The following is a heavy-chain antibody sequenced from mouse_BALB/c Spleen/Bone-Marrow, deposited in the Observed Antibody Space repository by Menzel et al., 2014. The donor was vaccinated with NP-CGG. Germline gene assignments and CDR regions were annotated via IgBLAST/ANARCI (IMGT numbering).Heavy chain of an antibody. CDR3: VRGNYGNYVDYFDF. J-gene: IGHJ2*01. Sequence: EVQGVESGGGLVQPGGSLKLSCAASGFTFSNYGMSWVRQTPDKRLELVATINGNGGSTYYPDSVKGRFTISRDTAKNTLYLQMSSLKSEGTAMYYCVRGNYGNYVDYFDFWGQGTTLTVSS. CDR1: GFTFSNYG. D-gene: IGHD2-1*01. V-gene: IGHV5-6-3*01. CDR2: INGNGGST.